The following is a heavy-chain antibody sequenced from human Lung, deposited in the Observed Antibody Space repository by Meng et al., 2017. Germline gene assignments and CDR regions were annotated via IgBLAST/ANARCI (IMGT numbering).Heavy chain of an antibody. CDR2: INRDGTKP. CDR1: GFTFTGHW. Sequence: EVPWVESGVGFVSPGGSRRLSGAASGFTFTGHWMHWVRQGPGKGLVWVSRINRDGTKPTYADSVKGRFTISRDNAKNTLYLQMNNLRAEDTAFYYCTNDRLNHWGQGALVTVSS. J-gene: IGHJ1*01. CDR3: TNDRLNH. D-gene: IGHD1-1*01. V-gene: IGHV3-74*01.